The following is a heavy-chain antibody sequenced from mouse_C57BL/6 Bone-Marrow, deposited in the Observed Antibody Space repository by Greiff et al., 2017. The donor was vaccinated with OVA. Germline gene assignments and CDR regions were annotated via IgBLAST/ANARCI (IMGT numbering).Heavy chain of an antibody. D-gene: IGHD1-1*01. Sequence: QFPLQQSVPLLVLPGASVPLSCQASGYSFTRSCLSWVQPWPGPVLVLIGRIYPGDGDTNYNGKFKGKATLTADKSTSTAYMQLSSLTSEDSAVYFCARYGSSYYFDYWGQGTTLTVSS. J-gene: IGHJ2*01. CDR1: GYSFTRSC. CDR3: ARYGSSYYFDY. CDR2: IYPGDGDT. V-gene: IGHV1-82*01.